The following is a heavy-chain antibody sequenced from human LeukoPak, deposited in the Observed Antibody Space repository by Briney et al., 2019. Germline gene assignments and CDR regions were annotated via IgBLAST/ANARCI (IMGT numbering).Heavy chain of an antibody. J-gene: IGHJ4*02. Sequence: GGSLRLSCAASGFTFSSYAMSWVRQAPGKGLEWVSAISGSGGSTYYADSVKGRFTISRDNSKNTLYLQMNSLRAEDTAVYYCAKRRQRGGYGDYLPVFDYWGQGTLVTVSS. CDR2: ISGSGGST. V-gene: IGHV3-23*01. CDR1: GFTFSSYA. D-gene: IGHD4-17*01. CDR3: AKRRQRGGYGDYLPVFDY.